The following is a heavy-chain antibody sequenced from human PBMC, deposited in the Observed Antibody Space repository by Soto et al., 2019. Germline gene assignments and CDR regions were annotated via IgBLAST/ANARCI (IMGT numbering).Heavy chain of an antibody. CDR1: GASITQYY. CDR3: ARGGGRPYHNHEFGF. D-gene: IGHD6-25*01. CDR2: VSSTGST. J-gene: IGHJ4*02. Sequence: SETLSLTCTVSGASITQYYWNWIRQSPGKGLEWIVSVSSTGSTVYNPSLTSRVTVSLDTSKNQFSLTLNSVTAADTAVYHCARGGGRPYHNHEFGFWGQGTLVTVSS. V-gene: IGHV4-59*01.